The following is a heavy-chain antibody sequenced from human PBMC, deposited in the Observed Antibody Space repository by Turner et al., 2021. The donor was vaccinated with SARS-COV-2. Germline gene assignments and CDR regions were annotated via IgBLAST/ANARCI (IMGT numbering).Heavy chain of an antibody. Sequence: QIQLVQSGAEVKKTGSSVKVSCNASGYTFTYRYLHWVRQAPGQALEWVGWITPYNGNLKYAQRFQDRVTITRDTSMSTVYMELRSLRSDDTAMYYCARSPLGGGDPSDAFEVWGQGTMVTISS. V-gene: IGHV1-45*02. CDR3: ARSPLGGGDPSDAFEV. D-gene: IGHD2-21*01. CDR1: GYTFTYRY. J-gene: IGHJ3*01. CDR2: ITPYNGNL.